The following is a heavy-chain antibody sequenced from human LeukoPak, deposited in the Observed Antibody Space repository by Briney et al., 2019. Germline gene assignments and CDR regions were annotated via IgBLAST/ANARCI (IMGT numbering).Heavy chain of an antibody. CDR1: GGSFSGYY. Sequence: SETLSLTCAVYGGSFSGYYWSWIRQPPGKGLEWIGEIKHSGSTNYSPSLKTRVTISVDTSRNHFSLELSSVTAADTAVYYCARGPPYYYDSSGYYRFDYWGQGTLVTVSS. D-gene: IGHD3-22*01. CDR2: IKHSGST. J-gene: IGHJ4*02. CDR3: ARGPPYYYDSSGYYRFDY. V-gene: IGHV4-34*01.